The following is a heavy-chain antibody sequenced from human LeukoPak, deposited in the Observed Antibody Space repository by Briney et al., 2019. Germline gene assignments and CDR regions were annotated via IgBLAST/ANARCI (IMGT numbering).Heavy chain of an antibody. Sequence: ASVKVSCKASGYTFTGYYMHWVRQAPGQGLEWMGWINPNSGGTNYAQKFQGRVTITADKSTSTAYMELSSLRSEDTAVYYCASHIVVTSYNWFDPWGQGTLVTVSS. D-gene: IGHD3-22*01. CDR1: GYTFTGYY. CDR2: INPNSGGT. V-gene: IGHV1-2*02. CDR3: ASHIVVTSYNWFDP. J-gene: IGHJ5*02.